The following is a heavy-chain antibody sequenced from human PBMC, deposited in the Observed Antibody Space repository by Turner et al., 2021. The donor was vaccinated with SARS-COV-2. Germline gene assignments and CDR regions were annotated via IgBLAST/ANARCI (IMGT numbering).Heavy chain of an antibody. CDR3: AKEGTDWLQYYYFDY. J-gene: IGHJ4*02. CDR2: IYYSGGT. Sequence: LQLQDSVLGLVQPAQTLVLPCTVSGGSIGSGAYYWSWIRQYPGKGLEWSGYIYYSGGTYTNASLKSRVTISVDTAKNEVSLKLGAVTGADTAVFYCAKEGTDWLQYYYFDYWGQGTLVTVSS. V-gene: IGHV4-31*03. D-gene: IGHD3-9*01. CDR1: GGSIGSGAYY.